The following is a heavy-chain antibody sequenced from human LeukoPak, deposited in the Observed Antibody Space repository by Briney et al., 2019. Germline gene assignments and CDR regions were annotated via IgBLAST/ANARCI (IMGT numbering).Heavy chain of an antibody. J-gene: IGHJ4*02. CDR3: ARVSVTTGCFDY. D-gene: IGHD4-11*01. CDR1: GGSFSGYY. CDR2: INHSGST. V-gene: IGHV4-34*01. Sequence: SETLSLTCAVYGGSFSGYYWSWIRQPPGKGPEWIGEINHSGSTNYNPSLKSRVAISVDTSKNQFSLKLSSVTAADTAVYYCARVSVTTGCFDYWGQGTLVTVSS.